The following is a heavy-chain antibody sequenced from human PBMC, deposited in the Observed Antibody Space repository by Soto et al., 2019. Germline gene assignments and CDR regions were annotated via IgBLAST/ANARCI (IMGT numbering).Heavy chain of an antibody. Sequence: QVQLQESGPGLVKPSGTLSLTCAVSGGSISSTNWWSWVRQSPGKGLEWIGEIYHRGSTNYTPSLRGRVTISVDKCNNQFSLKIRSVTAADTAMYYCATLPPRIELAVLPIPTWGQGTLVTVTS. D-gene: IGHD2-2*02. V-gene: IGHV4-4*02. CDR3: ATLPPRIELAVLPIPT. J-gene: IGHJ4*02. CDR2: IYHRGST. CDR1: GGSISSTNW.